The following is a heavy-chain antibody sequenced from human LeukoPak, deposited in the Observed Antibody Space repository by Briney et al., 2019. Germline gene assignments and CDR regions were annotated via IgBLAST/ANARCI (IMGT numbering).Heavy chain of an antibody. D-gene: IGHD2-2*02. Sequence: GGSLRLSCAASGFTFSSYWMHWVRHAPGKGLVWVSRINSDGSSTSYAASVKGRFTISRDNAKNALDLQMISLRAEDTAVYYCARIPAAISRWFDPWGQGTLVTVSS. J-gene: IGHJ5*02. CDR2: INSDGSST. CDR3: ARIPAAISRWFDP. V-gene: IGHV3-74*01. CDR1: GFTFSSYW.